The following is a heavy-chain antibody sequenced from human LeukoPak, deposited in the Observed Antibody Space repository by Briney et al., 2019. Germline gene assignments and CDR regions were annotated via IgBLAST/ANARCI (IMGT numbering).Heavy chain of an antibody. Sequence: APVKVSCKASGYTFTGYYMHWVRQAPGQGLEWMGWINPNSGGTNYAQKFQGRVTMTRDTSISTAYMELSRLRSDDTAVYYCARASEGCTNGVCYSYYYYMDVWGKGTTVTVSS. J-gene: IGHJ6*03. D-gene: IGHD2-8*01. CDR3: ARASEGCTNGVCYSYYYYMDV. V-gene: IGHV1-2*02. CDR2: INPNSGGT. CDR1: GYTFTGYY.